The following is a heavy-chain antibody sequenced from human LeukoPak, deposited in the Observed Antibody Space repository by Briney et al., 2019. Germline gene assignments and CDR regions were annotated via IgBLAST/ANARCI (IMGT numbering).Heavy chain of an antibody. Sequence: GGSLRLSCAASGFTFSDYYMSWIRQAPGKGLEWVSIFTGSGGSTYYADSVKGRFTISRDNSKNTLYLQMNSLRAEDTAVYYCAKMRGSGGGNIDYWGQGTLVTVSS. CDR1: GFTFSDYY. J-gene: IGHJ4*02. V-gene: IGHV3-23*01. CDR2: FTGSGGST. D-gene: IGHD2-15*01. CDR3: AKMRGSGGGNIDY.